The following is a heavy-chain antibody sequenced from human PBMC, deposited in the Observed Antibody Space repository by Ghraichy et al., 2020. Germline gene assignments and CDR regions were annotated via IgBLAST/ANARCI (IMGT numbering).Heavy chain of an antibody. CDR3: ATGAFTVIAADPRY. CDR1: GYTFTSYG. J-gene: IGHJ4*02. CDR2: ISAYNGNT. V-gene: IGHV1-18*01. D-gene: IGHD6-13*01. Sequence: ASVKVSCKACGYTFTSYGISWVRQSPGQGLEWMGWISAYNGNTNYAQKLQGRVTMTTDTSTSTAYMELRSLRSDDPAVYYCATGAFTVIAADPRYWGQGTLVTVSS.